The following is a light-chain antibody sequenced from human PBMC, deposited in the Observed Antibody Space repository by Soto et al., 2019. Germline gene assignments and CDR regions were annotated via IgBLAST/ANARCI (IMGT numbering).Light chain of an antibody. V-gene: IGKV1-39*01. CDR3: QHSYNFWT. Sequence: DIQMTQSPSSLSASVGDRVTITCRASQSISSYLNWYQQKPGKAPKLLIYAASSLQSGVPSRFSGSVSGTDFTLTISSLQPEHFATYYCQHSYNFWTFGQGTKVEIK. CDR1: QSISSY. J-gene: IGKJ1*01. CDR2: AAS.